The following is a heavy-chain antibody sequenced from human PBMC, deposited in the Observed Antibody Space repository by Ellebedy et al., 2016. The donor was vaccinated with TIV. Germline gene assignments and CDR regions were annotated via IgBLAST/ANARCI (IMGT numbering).Heavy chain of an antibody. J-gene: IGHJ5*02. Sequence: GGSLRLSCKGSGYSFTSYWIGWVRQMPGKGLEWMGIIYPGDSDTRYSPSFQGQVTISADKSISTAYLQWSSLKASDTAMYYCARRDIEYSSSRNWFDPWGQGTLVTVSS. V-gene: IGHV5-51*01. D-gene: IGHD6-13*01. CDR1: GYSFTSYW. CDR3: ARRDIEYSSSRNWFDP. CDR2: IYPGDSDT.